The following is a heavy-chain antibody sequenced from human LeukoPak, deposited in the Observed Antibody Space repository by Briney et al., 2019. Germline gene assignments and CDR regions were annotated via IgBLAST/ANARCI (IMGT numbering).Heavy chain of an antibody. Sequence: ASVKVSCKASGGTFSSYAISWVRQAPGQGLEWMGGIIPIFGTANYAQKFQGRVTITTDESTSTAYMELSSLRSEDTAVYYCAIKLRRYNWFDPWGQGTLVTVSS. CDR3: AIKLRRYNWFDP. D-gene: IGHD4-23*01. CDR2: IIPIFGTA. CDR1: GGTFSSYA. J-gene: IGHJ5*02. V-gene: IGHV1-69*05.